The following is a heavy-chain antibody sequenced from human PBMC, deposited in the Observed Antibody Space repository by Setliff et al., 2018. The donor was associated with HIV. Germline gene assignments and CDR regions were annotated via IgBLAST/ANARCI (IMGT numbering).Heavy chain of an antibody. CDR1: GGSISVNNYY. D-gene: IGHD5-18*01. J-gene: IGHJ4*02. CDR3: ARDRYSYGRSYFDY. Sequence: SETLSLTCSVSGGSISVNNYYWAWVRQPPGKGLEWIGSVHKSGNSYYKPSLKSRATISVDTSENHFSLRLSSVTAADTAVYYCARDRYSYGRSYFDYWGQGTLVTVS. V-gene: IGHV4-39*02. CDR2: VHKSGNS.